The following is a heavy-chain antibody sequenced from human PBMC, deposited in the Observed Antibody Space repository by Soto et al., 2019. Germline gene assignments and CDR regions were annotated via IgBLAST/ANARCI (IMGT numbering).Heavy chain of an antibody. J-gene: IGHJ5*02. Sequence: SETLALTCAVSGGSIRSYDGGWLLQPPGKGLEWIGDINHSGSTNYNPSLKSRVTISVDTSKNQFSLKLSSVTAADTAVYYCATSNWFDPWGQGTLVTVS. V-gene: IGHV4-59*08. CDR2: INHSGST. CDR1: GGSIRSYD. CDR3: ATSNWFDP.